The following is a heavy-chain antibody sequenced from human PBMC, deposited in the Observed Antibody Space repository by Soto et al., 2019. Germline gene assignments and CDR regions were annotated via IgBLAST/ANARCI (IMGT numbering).Heavy chain of an antibody. CDR1: GGSLSGHS. Sequence: SETLCLTCAVDGGSLSGHSWTCLRQAPGKGLERSGEINYSGFINYISSLKSRVSISVDLSKNQFSLILHSVTHADTAVYYCARGRQYYHLWSAYQNEAPHGLHVWGQGTAVT. CDR3: ARGRQYYHLWSAYQNEAPHGLHV. J-gene: IGHJ6*02. D-gene: IGHD3-3*02. CDR2: INYSGFI. V-gene: IGHV4-34*01.